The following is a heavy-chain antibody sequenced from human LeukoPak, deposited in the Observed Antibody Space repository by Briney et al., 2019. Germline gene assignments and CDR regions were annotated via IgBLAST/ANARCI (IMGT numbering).Heavy chain of an antibody. CDR2: IYYSGST. V-gene: IGHV4-31*03. CDR3: ARGSLVPAAILYYYYGMDV. D-gene: IGHD2-2*01. CDR1: DGSISSGGYY. J-gene: IGHJ6*02. Sequence: SQTLSLTRTVSDGSISSGGYYWSWIRQHPGKGLEWIGYIYYSGSTYYNPSLKSRVTISVDTSKNQFSLKLSSVTAADTAVYYCARGSLVPAAILYYYYGMDVWGQGTTVTVSS.